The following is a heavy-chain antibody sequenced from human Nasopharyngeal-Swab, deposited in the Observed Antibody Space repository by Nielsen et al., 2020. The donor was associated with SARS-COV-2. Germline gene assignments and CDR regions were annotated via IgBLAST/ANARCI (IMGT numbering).Heavy chain of an antibody. J-gene: IGHJ1*01. CDR1: GGSFSGYY. D-gene: IGHD2-2*02. V-gene: IGHV4-34*01. CDR2: INHSGST. Sequence: GSLRLSCAVYGGSFSGYYWSWIRQPPGKGLEWIGEINHSGSTNYNPSPKSRVTISVDTSKNQFSLKLSSVTAADTAVYYCARAFYSGYCSSTSCYTGQSYFQHWGQGTLVTVSS. CDR3: ARAFYSGYCSSTSCYTGQSYFQH.